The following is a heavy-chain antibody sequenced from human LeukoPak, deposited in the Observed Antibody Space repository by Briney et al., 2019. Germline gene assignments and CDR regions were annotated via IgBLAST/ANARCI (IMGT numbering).Heavy chain of an antibody. CDR1: GGSISSSSYY. D-gene: IGHD7-27*01. V-gene: IGHV4-39*07. Sequence: PSETLSLTCTVSGGSISSSSYYWGWIRQPPGKGLEWIGSIYYSGSTNYNPSLKSRVTISVDTSKNQFSLKLSSVTAADTAVYYCASSPVWAGDRAYLDYWGQGTLVTVSS. CDR2: IYYSGST. CDR3: ASSPVWAGDRAYLDY. J-gene: IGHJ4*02.